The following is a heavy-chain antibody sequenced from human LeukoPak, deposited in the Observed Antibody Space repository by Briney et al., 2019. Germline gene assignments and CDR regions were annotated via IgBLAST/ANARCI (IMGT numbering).Heavy chain of an antibody. Sequence: ASVKVSCKASGYTFTSYGISWVRQAPGQGLEWMGWISAYNGNTNYAQKLQGRVTMTTDTSTSTAYMELSSLRSEDTAVYYCARDQAGVGATQYWGQGTLVTVSS. D-gene: IGHD1-26*01. V-gene: IGHV1-18*01. J-gene: IGHJ4*02. CDR2: ISAYNGNT. CDR1: GYTFTSYG. CDR3: ARDQAGVGATQY.